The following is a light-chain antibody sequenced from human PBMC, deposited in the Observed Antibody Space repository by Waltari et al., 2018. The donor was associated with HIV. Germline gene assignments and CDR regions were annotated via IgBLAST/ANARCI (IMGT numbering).Light chain of an antibody. V-gene: IGKV1-5*03. CDR2: KAS. J-gene: IGKJ1*01. CDR1: QSISSW. CDR3: QQYNSYSWT. Sequence: DIQMTQSPSTLSASVGDRVTITCRASQSISSWLAWYQQKPGKAPKLLIYKASTSESGVPSRFSGSGSGTEFTLTISSLQPNDFATYYCQQYNSYSWTFGQGTKVDIK.